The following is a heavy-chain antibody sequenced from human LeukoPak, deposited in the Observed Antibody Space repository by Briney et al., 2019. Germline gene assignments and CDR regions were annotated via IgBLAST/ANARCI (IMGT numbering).Heavy chain of an antibody. CDR2: INYRGTS. J-gene: IGHJ4*02. D-gene: IGHD4-17*01. Sequence: NPSQTLSLTCTVSGDSISSSTYYWGWIRQPPGKGLEWMGSINYRGTSYYNPSLKSRVTISVYTSKNQFSLKLSSVTAADTAVYYCARDSGDYTFDYWGQGTLVTVSS. CDR3: ARDSGDYTFDY. V-gene: IGHV4-39*07. CDR1: GDSISSSTYY.